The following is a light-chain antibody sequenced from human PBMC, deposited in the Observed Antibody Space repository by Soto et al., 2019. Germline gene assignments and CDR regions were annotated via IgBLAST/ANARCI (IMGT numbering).Light chain of an antibody. CDR2: SNN. V-gene: IGLV1-44*01. CDR3: AAWDDSLNASV. Sequence: QSVLTQPPSASGAPGQRVTISCSGSSSNVGSNTVSWYQQFPGTAPKLLIHSNNKRPSGVPDRFSGSKSGTSASLAISGLQPEDEADYYCAAWDDSLNASVFGGGTKVTVL. CDR1: SSNVGSNT. J-gene: IGLJ1*01.